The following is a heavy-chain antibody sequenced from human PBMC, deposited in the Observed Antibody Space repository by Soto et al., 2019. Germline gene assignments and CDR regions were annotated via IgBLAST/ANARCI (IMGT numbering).Heavy chain of an antibody. V-gene: IGHV1-2*04. CDR2: INPNSGGT. D-gene: IGHD2-2*01. Sequence: GASVKVSCEACGYTFTGYYIHWVRQAPGQGLEWMGWINPNSGGTNYAQKFQAWVTMTRDTSISTAYMELSRLRFDDTAVYYCAREFLCIGTSCYGATYGMDVWGQGTTVTVSS. J-gene: IGHJ6*02. CDR1: GYTFTGYY. CDR3: AREFLCIGTSCYGATYGMDV.